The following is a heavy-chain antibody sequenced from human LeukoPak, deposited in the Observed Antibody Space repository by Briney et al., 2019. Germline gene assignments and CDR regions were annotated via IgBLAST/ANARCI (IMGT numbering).Heavy chain of an antibody. CDR2: IYHSGST. CDR1: GYSISSGYY. J-gene: IGHJ4*02. CDR3: ARVWESSGWFFDY. D-gene: IGHD6-19*01. V-gene: IGHV4-38-2*02. Sequence: SETLSLTCTVSGYSISSGYYWGWIRQPPGKGLEWIGSIYHSGSTYYNPSLKSRVTISVDTSKNQFSLKLSSVTAADTAVYYCARVWESSGWFFDYWGQGTLVTVSS.